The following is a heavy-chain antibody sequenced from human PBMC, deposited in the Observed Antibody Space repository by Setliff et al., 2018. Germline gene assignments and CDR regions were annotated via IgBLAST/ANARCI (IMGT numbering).Heavy chain of an antibody. CDR1: GFTFSSYS. D-gene: IGHD3-22*01. J-gene: IGHJ4*02. CDR2: ISSSSSTI. Sequence: PGGSLRLSCAASGFTFSSYSMNWVRQAPGKGLEWVSYISSSSSTIYYADSVKGRFTISRDNAKNSLYLQMNSLRAEDTAAYYCARASGTFYYDSSQNFDYWGQGTLVTVSS. CDR3: ARASGTFYYDSSQNFDY. V-gene: IGHV3-48*01.